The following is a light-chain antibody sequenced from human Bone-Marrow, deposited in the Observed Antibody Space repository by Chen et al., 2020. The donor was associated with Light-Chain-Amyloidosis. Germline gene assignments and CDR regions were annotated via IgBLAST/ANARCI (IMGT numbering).Light chain of an antibody. CDR3: QSADSSGTYEVI. J-gene: IGLJ2*01. V-gene: IGLV3-25*03. Sequence: SYELTQPPPVSVSPGQTARITCSGDDLPKKYAYWYQQKPGRAPVLVIHRDTERPSGSSKRFSGSSSGTTATLPISGVQAEDEADYHCQSADSSGTYEVIFGGGTKLTVL. CDR2: RDT. CDR1: DLPKKY.